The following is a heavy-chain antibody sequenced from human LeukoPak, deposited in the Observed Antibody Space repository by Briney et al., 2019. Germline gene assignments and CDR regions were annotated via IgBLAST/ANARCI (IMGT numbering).Heavy chain of an antibody. CDR1: GGSISSYY. J-gene: IGHJ4*02. Sequence: PSETLSLTCTVSGGSISSYYWSWIRQPAGKGLEWIGRIYTSGSTTYNPSLKSRVTMSVDTSKNQFSLKLSSVTAADTAVYYCASRSSYGDYSYWGQGTLVTVSS. CDR3: ASRSSYGDYSY. D-gene: IGHD4-17*01. V-gene: IGHV4-4*07. CDR2: IYTSGST.